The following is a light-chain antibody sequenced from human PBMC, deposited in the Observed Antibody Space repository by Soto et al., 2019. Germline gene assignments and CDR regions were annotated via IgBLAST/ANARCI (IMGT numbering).Light chain of an antibody. CDR3: PQFDSWQRT. Sequence: EVVMTQSPATLSVSPGDTATLSCRASQNVSTNVAWYQQKSGQAPRLLIHDASTRATDIPARFSGSGSVTEFALTISNRHSEDFAVYYCPQFDSWQRTFGQGTKVDIK. V-gene: IGKV3-15*01. CDR1: QNVSTN. J-gene: IGKJ1*01. CDR2: DAS.